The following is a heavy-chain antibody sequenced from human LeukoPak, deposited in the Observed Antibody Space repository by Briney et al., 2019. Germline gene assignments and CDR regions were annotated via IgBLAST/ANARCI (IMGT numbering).Heavy chain of an antibody. CDR1: GFSVSSNY. J-gene: IGHJ5*02. Sequence: GGSLRLSXAASGFSVSSNYMSWVRQAPGKGLEWVSVIYSGGTTYYADSVKGRFIISRDNSKNTLYLQMNNLRAEDTAVYYCARSPWGITMIAEAWGQGTLVTVSS. D-gene: IGHD3-22*01. CDR2: IYSGGTT. V-gene: IGHV3-53*01. CDR3: ARSPWGITMIAEA.